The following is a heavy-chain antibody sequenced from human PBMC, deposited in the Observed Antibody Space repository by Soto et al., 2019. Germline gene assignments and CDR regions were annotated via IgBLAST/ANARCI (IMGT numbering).Heavy chain of an antibody. V-gene: IGHV4-31*03. Sequence: QVQLQESGPGLVKASQTLSLTCTVSGDSISSSYNYWSWVRQHPGKGLEWIGYIYYSGSTYYNPYLKGRLTISVDTSKNQFSRNLSSVTAADTAVYYCARVGGCGRSSCYAVDYGMDVWGQGTTVTVSS. CDR2: IYYSGST. J-gene: IGHJ6*02. CDR1: GDSISSSYNY. D-gene: IGHD2-2*01. CDR3: ARVGGCGRSSCYAVDYGMDV.